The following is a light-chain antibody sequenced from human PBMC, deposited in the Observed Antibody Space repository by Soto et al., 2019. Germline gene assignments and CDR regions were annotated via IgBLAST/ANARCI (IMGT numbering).Light chain of an antibody. Sequence: EIVMTQSPVTLSVSPGERATLSCRASQSVSSNLAWYQQKLGQAPRLLIFGASTRATTIPARFSGSGSGTKFTLTISSLQSEDFAVYYCQQYNNWRPAFGQGTKVEIK. CDR1: QSVSSN. V-gene: IGKV3-15*01. CDR2: GAS. J-gene: IGKJ1*01. CDR3: QQYNNWRPA.